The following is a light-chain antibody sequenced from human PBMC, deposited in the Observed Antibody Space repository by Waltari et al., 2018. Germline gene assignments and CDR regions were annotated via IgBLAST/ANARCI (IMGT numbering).Light chain of an antibody. J-gene: IGLJ1*01. Sequence: QSALTQPASVSGSPGQSITISCSGTDSDVGAYHFVSWYQQHPGTAPHLIIYEVSNRPSGISNRFSASKSGNTASLTISGLQAEDEADYYCSSYTTSSAPGVFGTGTRVTVL. V-gene: IGLV2-14*01. CDR3: SSYTTSSAPGV. CDR1: DSDVGAYHF. CDR2: EVS.